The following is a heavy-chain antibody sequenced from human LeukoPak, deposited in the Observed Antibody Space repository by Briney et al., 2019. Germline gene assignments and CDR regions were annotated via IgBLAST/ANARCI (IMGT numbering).Heavy chain of an antibody. D-gene: IGHD6-6*01. CDR1: GGSVCSDN. Sequence: PETLSLTCTVSGGSVCSDNWSWIRQPPGKGLEWLGWISYSGGSNYSPSLKSRVTLSVDTSKNQFSLKLSSVTAADTAVYYCARGGASSKFFDYWGQGTLVTVSS. CDR2: ISYSGGS. J-gene: IGHJ4*02. CDR3: ARGGASSKFFDY. V-gene: IGHV4-59*02.